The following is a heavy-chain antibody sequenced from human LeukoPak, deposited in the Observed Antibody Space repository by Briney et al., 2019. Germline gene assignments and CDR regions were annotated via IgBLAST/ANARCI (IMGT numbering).Heavy chain of an antibody. V-gene: IGHV4-30-4*08. CDR1: GGSISSGDYY. Sequence: SETPSLTCTVSGGSISSGDYYWSWIRQPPGKGLEWIGYIYYSGSTYYNPSLKSRVTISVDTSKNQFSLKLSSVTAADTAVYYCARDQTEYFDYWGQGTLVTVSS. CDR3: ARDQTEYFDY. J-gene: IGHJ4*02. CDR2: IYYSGST. D-gene: IGHD2-21*02.